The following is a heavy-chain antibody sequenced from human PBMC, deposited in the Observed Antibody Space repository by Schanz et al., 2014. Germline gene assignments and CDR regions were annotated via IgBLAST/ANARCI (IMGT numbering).Heavy chain of an antibody. CDR1: GFAFSVYG. CDR2: IWYDENNK. D-gene: IGHD3-10*01. J-gene: IGHJ4*02. V-gene: IGHV3-33*01. Sequence: VQLLESGGGLVQPGGSLRLSCAASGFAFSVYGMHWVRQAPGKGPEWVAVIWYDENNKYYADSVKGRFTMSRDNSKNTLYLQMNSLRAEDTSVYYCARVPYGSGSYWDYWGQGTLVNVSS. CDR3: ARVPYGSGSYWDY.